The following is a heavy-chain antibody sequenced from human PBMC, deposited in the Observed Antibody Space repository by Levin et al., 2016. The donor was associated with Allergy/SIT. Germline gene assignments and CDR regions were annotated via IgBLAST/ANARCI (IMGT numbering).Heavy chain of an antibody. CDR3: AKDHTRFRYYYYYMDV. CDR1: GFTFDDYA. J-gene: IGHJ6*03. D-gene: IGHD1-1*01. Sequence: SLKISCAASGFTFDDYAMHWVRQAPGKGLEWVSGISWNSGSIGYADSVKGRFTISRDNAKNSLYLQMNSLRAEDTALYYCAKDHTRFRYYYYYMDVWGKGTTVTVSS. V-gene: IGHV3-9*01. CDR2: ISWNSGSI.